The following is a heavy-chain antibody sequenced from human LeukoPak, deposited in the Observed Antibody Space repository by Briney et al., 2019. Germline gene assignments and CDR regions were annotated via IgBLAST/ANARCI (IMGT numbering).Heavy chain of an antibody. CDR2: ISAYNGNT. Sequence: ASVKVSCKASGYTFTSYGISWVRQAPGQGLEWMGWISAYNGNTNYAQKLQGRVTMTTDTSTSTAYMELRSLRSDDTAVYYCARDHITIFGVARDLDYWGQGTLVTVSS. CDR1: GYTFTSYG. D-gene: IGHD3-3*01. CDR3: ARDHITIFGVARDLDY. V-gene: IGHV1-18*01. J-gene: IGHJ4*02.